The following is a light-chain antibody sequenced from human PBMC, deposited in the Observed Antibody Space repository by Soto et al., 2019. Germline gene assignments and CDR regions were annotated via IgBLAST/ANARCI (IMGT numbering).Light chain of an antibody. CDR2: DAS. Sequence: EIVLTQSPATLSLSPGERATLSCRASQSVSSYLAWYQQKPGQAPRLLIYDASNRATGIPARFSGSGAGTDLTLTIRRLGPEDFAVYYCQQRSNWPPYTFGRGTKLEIK. J-gene: IGKJ2*01. CDR1: QSVSSY. CDR3: QQRSNWPPYT. V-gene: IGKV3-11*01.